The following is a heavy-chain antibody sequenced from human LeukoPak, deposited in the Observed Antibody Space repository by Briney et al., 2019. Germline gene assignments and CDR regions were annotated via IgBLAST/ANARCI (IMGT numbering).Heavy chain of an antibody. J-gene: IGHJ5*02. CDR2: IYPNSGGT. D-gene: IGHD2-15*01. Sequence: ASVKVSCKASGYTFTGYYMHWVRQAPGQGLEWMGWIYPNSGGTNYAQKFQGRVTMTRDTSISTAYMELSRLRSDDTAVYYCARDRKVAATPGWFDPWGQGTLVTVSS. CDR3: ARDRKVAATPGWFDP. V-gene: IGHV1-2*02. CDR1: GYTFTGYY.